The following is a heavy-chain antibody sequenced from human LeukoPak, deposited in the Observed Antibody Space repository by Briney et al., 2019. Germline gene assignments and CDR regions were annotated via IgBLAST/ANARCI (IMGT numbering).Heavy chain of an antibody. CDR3: ATQEGDYDILTGYYIFDY. Sequence: ASVRVSCKVSGYTLTELSIHWVRQAPGKGLEWIGGFDPEDGETIYAQKFQGRVTMTEDTSTDTAYMELSSLRSEDTAVYYCATQEGDYDILTGYYIFDYWGQGTLVTVSS. CDR2: FDPEDGET. D-gene: IGHD3-9*01. V-gene: IGHV1-24*01. J-gene: IGHJ4*02. CDR1: GYTLTELS.